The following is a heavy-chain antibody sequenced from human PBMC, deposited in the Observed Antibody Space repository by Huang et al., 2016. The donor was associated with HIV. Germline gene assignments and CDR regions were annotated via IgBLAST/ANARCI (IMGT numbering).Heavy chain of an antibody. CDR1: GFSLSASGVS. CDR2: IYWDDDK. J-gene: IGHJ4*02. Sequence: QITLKESGPTLVKPTQTLTLTCTFYGFSLSASGVSVGWIRQPPGRTLEWLALIYWDDDKRYSPSLENWITITKDTSKNQVVFTMTNLDPVDTATYYCAPGRVGYFPYWGQGTLVTVSS. V-gene: IGHV2-5*02. D-gene: IGHD3-22*01. CDR3: APGRVGYFPY.